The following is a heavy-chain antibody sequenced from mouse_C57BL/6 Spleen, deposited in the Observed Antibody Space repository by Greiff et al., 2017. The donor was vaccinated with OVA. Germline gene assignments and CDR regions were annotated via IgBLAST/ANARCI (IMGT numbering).Heavy chain of an antibody. CDR1: GFTFSSYA. D-gene: IGHD5-1*01. Sequence: DVMLVESGEGLVKPGGSLKLSCAASGFTFSSYAMSWVRQTPEKRLEWVAYISSGGDYIYYADTVKGRFPISRDNARNTLYLQMSSLKSEDTAMYYCTRDGEYPGFAYWGQGTLVTVSA. V-gene: IGHV5-9-1*02. CDR2: ISSGGDYI. CDR3: TRDGEYPGFAY. J-gene: IGHJ3*01.